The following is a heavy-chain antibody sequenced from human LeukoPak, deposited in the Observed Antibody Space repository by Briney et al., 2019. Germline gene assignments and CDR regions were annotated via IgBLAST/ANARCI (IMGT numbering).Heavy chain of an antibody. CDR2: IYYSGST. CDR3: ARHPADRNDAFDI. J-gene: IGHJ3*02. Sequence: SETLSLTCTVSGGSISSSSYYWGWIRQPPGKGLEWIGSIYYSGSTYYNPSLKSRVTIFVDTSKNQFSLKLSSVTAADTAVYYCARHPADRNDAFDIWGQGTMVTVSS. V-gene: IGHV4-39*01. CDR1: GGSISSSSYY.